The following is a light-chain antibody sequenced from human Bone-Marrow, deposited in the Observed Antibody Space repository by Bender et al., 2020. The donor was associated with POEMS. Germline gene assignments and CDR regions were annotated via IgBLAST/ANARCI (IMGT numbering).Light chain of an antibody. CDR2: EVS. CDR3: SSITPSSGFL. J-gene: IGLJ2*01. CDR1: SSDVGGYNY. V-gene: IGLV2-14*01. Sequence: QSALTQPASVSGSPGQSITISCTGSSSDVGGYNYVSWYQQTPGTAPKVIIYEVSNRPSGVPDRFSGSKSGNTASLTISGLRAEDEADYYCSSITPSSGFLFGGGTRLTVL.